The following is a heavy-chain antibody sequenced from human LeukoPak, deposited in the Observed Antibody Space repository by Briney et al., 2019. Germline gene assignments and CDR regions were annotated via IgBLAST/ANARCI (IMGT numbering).Heavy chain of an antibody. CDR2: MNPNSGNT. D-gene: IGHD3-10*01. CDR1: GYTFTSYG. Sequence: RASVKVSCKASGYTFTSYGINWVRQVPGQGLEWMGWMNPNSGNTGYAQKSQGRVTMTRNTSISTAYMELSSLRSEDTAVYYCAGEVRGVIGDFDYWGQGTLVTVSS. J-gene: IGHJ4*02. CDR3: AGEVRGVIGDFDY. V-gene: IGHV1-8*02.